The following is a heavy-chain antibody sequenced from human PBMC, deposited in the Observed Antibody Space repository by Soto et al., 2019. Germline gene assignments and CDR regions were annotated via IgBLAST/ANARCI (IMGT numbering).Heavy chain of an antibody. V-gene: IGHV4-59*01. CDR2: IYYSGNT. D-gene: IGHD6-13*01. J-gene: IGHJ5*02. CDR3: ARGVSGFGSRWYGEHDL. CDR1: GGSISRYY. Sequence: SETLSLTCTVSGGSISRYYWSWIRQPPGKGLERIGYIYYSGNTNYNPSLKSRVTIPVDTSKNQFSLKLSSVTAADTAVYFCARGVSGFGSRWYGEHDLWGQGTLVTVSS.